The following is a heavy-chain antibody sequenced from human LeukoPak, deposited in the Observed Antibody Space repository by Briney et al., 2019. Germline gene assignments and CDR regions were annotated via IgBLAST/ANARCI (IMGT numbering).Heavy chain of an antibody. CDR3: AKFWALRGVVVPAAPVPWFDP. CDR1: GFTFSSYG. V-gene: IGHV3-30*02. D-gene: IGHD2-2*01. Sequence: GGSLRLSCAASGFTFSSYGMHWVRQAPGKGLEWVAFIRYDGSNKYYADSVKGRFTISRDNSKNTLYLQMNSLRAEDTAVYYCAKFWALRGVVVPAAPVPWFDPWGQGTLVTVSS. CDR2: IRYDGSNK. J-gene: IGHJ5*02.